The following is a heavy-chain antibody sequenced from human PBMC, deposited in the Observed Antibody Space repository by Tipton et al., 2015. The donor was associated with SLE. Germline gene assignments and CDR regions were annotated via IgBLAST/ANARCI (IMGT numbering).Heavy chain of an antibody. CDR1: GGSISTYY. Sequence: TLSLTCTVSGGSISTYYWSWIRQPPGKGLEWIGYISYSGSTHYSPSLKSRVTISLDTSKNQFSLGLSSVTAADTAVYYCASLPQGYCSTINCSPRMDVWGKGTTVTVSS. J-gene: IGHJ6*04. V-gene: IGHV4-59*01. CDR3: ASLPQGYCSTINCSPRMDV. CDR2: ISYSGST. D-gene: IGHD2-2*01.